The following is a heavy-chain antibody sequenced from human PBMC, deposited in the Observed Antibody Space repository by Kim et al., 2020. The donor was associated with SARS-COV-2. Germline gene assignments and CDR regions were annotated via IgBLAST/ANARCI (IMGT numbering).Heavy chain of an antibody. CDR1: GYDFSKYA. Sequence: ASVKVSCKAAGYDFSKYAVQWVREAAGQSLERRGWIRMGTCRRRYSPSLQGRVTITRDKFASTAFMELYSLTSEDTAVYYGTTAERTDAEFGVWGQGTLLIGSS. CDR3: TTAERTDAEFGV. V-gene: IGHV1-3*04. J-gene: IGHJ4*02. CDR2: IRMGTCRR. D-gene: IGHD1-1*01.